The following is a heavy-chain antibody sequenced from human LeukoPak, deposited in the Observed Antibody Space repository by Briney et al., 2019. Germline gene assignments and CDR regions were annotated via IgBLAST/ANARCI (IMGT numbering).Heavy chain of an antibody. CDR1: GYSFTSYD. J-gene: IGHJ4*02. Sequence: ASVKVSCKASGYSFTSYDINWVRPATGQGLEWMGYMNPNTGDTGVTQKFQGRVTMTREPSTNTAYMELTSLRSEDTAVYFCTRGGEILTHYKHIDYWGQGTLVTVSS. CDR3: TRGGEILTHYKHIDY. CDR2: MNPNTGDT. D-gene: IGHD3-9*01. V-gene: IGHV1-8*01.